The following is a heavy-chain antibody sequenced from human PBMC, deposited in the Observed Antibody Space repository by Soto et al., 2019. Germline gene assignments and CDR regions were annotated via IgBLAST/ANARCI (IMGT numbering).Heavy chain of an antibody. J-gene: IGHJ4*02. CDR3: AGRKSSPYFDY. CDR1: GGSISRGDYY. D-gene: IGHD3-10*01. Sequence: SETLSLTCTVSGGSISRGDYYWSWIRQPPGKGLEWIGYIYYSGSTYYTPSLKSRVTISVDTSKNQFSLKLSSVTAADTAVYYGAGRKSSPYFDYWGQGTLVTVSS. V-gene: IGHV4-30-4*01. CDR2: IYYSGST.